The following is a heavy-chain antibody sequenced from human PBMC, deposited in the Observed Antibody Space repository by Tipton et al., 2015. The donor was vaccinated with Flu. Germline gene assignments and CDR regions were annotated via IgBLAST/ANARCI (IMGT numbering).Heavy chain of an antibody. J-gene: IGHJ4*02. D-gene: IGHD2-21*01. Sequence: SLRLSCAASGFAFSDYYMTWIRQVPGKGLEWVSYISGSSTYTSYAGSVRGRFTISRDNAKNSLYLQMDSLRAEDTAVYYCARYGGVYCGGDCSPDYWGQGTLVTVSS. CDR2: ISGSSTYT. CDR3: ARYGGVYCGGDCSPDY. CDR1: GFAFSDYY. V-gene: IGHV3-11*06.